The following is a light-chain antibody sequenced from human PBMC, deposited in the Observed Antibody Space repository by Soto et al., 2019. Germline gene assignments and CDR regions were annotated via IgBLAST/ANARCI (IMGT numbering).Light chain of an antibody. J-gene: IGKJ2*01. CDR3: MQALQSPMFT. CDR2: LGS. V-gene: IGKV2-28*01. Sequence: DIVMTQSPLSLPVTPGEPASISCRSSQSLLHSNGYNYLDWYLQKPGQSPQLLIYLGSNRASGVPGRFSGRGSGTDFTLKISRVEAEDVWVYYCMQALQSPMFTFGQGTKLEIK. CDR1: QSLLHSNGYNY.